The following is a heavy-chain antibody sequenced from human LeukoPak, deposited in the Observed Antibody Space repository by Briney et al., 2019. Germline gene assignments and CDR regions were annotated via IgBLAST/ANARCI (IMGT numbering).Heavy chain of an antibody. CDR2: INQDGYEK. CDR1: GFTFSSYW. Sequence: GGSLRLSCAASGFTFSSYWMTWVRQAPGKGLEWVANINQDGYEKYHVDSVKGRFTISRDNAKNSLYLQMNSLRAEDTALYYCARVMADYGGKGNDAYDRWGQGTMVTVSS. CDR3: ARVMADYGGKGNDAYDR. J-gene: IGHJ3*02. V-gene: IGHV3-7*01. D-gene: IGHD4-23*01.